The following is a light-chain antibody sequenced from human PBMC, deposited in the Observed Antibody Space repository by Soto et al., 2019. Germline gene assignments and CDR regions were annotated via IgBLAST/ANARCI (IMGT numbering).Light chain of an antibody. J-gene: IGKJ1*01. CDR2: GAS. V-gene: IGKV3-11*01. CDR1: QSVGNSH. Sequence: PGERATLSCRASQSVGNSHVAWYQQRRGLPPRLLIYGASNRATGIPDRFSGSGSGTDFTLTINSLEPEDFALYYCQQRYNWPPTFGQGTKVDIK. CDR3: QQRYNWPPT.